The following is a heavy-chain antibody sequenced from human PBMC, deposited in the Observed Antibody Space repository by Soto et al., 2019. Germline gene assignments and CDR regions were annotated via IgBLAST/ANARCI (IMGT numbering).Heavy chain of an antibody. J-gene: IGHJ3*02. Sequence: QVQLVQSGAEVKKPGSSVKVSCKASGGTFSSYAISWVRQAPGQGLEWMGGIIPIFGTANYAQKFQGRVTITADKSTSTAYMELSSLRSEDTAVYYCARRFAAYYYDSSGYGSAFDIWGQGTMVTVSS. CDR1: GGTFSSYA. CDR2: IIPIFGTA. CDR3: ARRFAAYYYDSSGYGSAFDI. D-gene: IGHD3-22*01. V-gene: IGHV1-69*06.